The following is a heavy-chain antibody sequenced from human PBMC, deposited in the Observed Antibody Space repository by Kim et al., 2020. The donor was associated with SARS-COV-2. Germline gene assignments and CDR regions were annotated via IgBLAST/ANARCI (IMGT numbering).Heavy chain of an antibody. D-gene: IGHD3-10*01. CDR2: ISYDGSNK. CDR1: GFTFSSYA. J-gene: IGHJ4*02. Sequence: GSLRLSCAASGFTFSSYAMHWVRQAPGKGLELVAVISYDGSNKYYADSVKGRFTISRDNSKNTLYLQMNSLRAEDTAVYYCARALAPRGFDYWGQGTLVTVSS. V-gene: IGHV3-30-3*01. CDR3: ARALAPRGFDY.